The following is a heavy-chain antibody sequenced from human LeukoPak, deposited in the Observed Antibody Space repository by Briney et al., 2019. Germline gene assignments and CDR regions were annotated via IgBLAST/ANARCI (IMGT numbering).Heavy chain of an antibody. CDR1: GFTFSNAW. V-gene: IGHV3-15*01. J-gene: IGHJ4*02. CDR2: IKSKTDGGTT. D-gene: IGHD3-22*01. CDR3: TTLKTPLSYYYDSSVPKGVQFDY. Sequence: PGGSLRLSCAASGFTFSNAWMSWVRQAPGKGLEWVGRIKSKTDGGTTDYAAPVKGRFTISRDDSKNTLYLQMNSLKTEDTAVYYCTTLKTPLSYYYDSSVPKGVQFDYWGQGTLVTVSS.